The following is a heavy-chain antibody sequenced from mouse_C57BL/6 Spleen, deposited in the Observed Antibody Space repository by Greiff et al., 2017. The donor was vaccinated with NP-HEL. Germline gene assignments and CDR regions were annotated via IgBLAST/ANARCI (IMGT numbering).Heavy chain of an antibody. D-gene: IGHD2-13*01. V-gene: IGHV1-75*01. Sequence: VQGVESGPELVKPGASVKISCKASGYTFTDYYINWVKQRPGQGLEWIGRIFPGSGSTYYNEKFKGKATLTVDKSSSTAYMSLSSLPSDGSAVYFCARRGDDLYYAMDYWGQGTSVTVSS. CDR2: IFPGSGST. CDR3: ARRGDDLYYAMDY. J-gene: IGHJ4*01. CDR1: GYTFTDYY.